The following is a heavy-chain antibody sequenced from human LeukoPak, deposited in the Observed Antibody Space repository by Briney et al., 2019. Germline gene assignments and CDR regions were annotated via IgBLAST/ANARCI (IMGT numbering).Heavy chain of an antibody. D-gene: IGHD3-22*01. CDR1: GFTFSGYW. CDR2: IKSDGGST. J-gene: IGHJ4*02. Sequence: PGGSLRLSCAASGFTFSGYWMHWVRQAPGKGLVWVSRIKSDGGSTDYADSVKGRFTLSRDNAKNTLYLQMNSLRAEDTAVYYCATYYDDSSGYYYPTDYWGQGTLVTVSS. CDR3: ATYYDDSSGYYYPTDY. V-gene: IGHV3-74*01.